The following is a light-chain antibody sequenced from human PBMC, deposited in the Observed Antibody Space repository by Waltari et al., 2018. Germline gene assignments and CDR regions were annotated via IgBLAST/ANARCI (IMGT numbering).Light chain of an antibody. V-gene: IGLV3-10*01. CDR3: YSTDYTGNYWV. CDR2: EDT. J-gene: IGLJ3*02. Sequence: SYELTQPPSVSVSPGHTARITCSGEALPNKYAYWYRQKSGQAPVLVIYEDTKRPSGIPESISGSNSGAVAPLTIPGAQVEDEAAYYCYSTDYTGNYWVFGGGTKLTVL. CDR1: ALPNKY.